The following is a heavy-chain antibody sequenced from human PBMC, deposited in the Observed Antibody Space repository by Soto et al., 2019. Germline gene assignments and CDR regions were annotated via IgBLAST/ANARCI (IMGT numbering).Heavy chain of an antibody. CDR3: ARDYVDYYYYMDV. J-gene: IGHJ6*03. V-gene: IGHV3-48*01. D-gene: IGHD3-16*01. CDR2: ISSSSITI. Sequence: GGSLRLSCVASGFTFSSYSMQWVRQAPGKGLEWVSYISSSSITIYYADSVKGRFTISRDVAKNSLYLQMNSLRAEDTAVYYCARDYVDYYYYMDVWGKGTTVTVSS. CDR1: GFTFSSYS.